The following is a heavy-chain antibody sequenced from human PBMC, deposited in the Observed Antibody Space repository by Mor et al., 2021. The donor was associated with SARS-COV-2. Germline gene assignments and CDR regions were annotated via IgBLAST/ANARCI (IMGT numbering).Heavy chain of an antibody. J-gene: IGHJ4*02. Sequence: VTISVDTSKNQFSLKLSSVTAADTAVYYCARVFDSSGQTFDYWGQGTLVTVSS. CDR3: ARVFDSSGQTFDY. D-gene: IGHD3-22*01. V-gene: IGHV4-30-2*05.